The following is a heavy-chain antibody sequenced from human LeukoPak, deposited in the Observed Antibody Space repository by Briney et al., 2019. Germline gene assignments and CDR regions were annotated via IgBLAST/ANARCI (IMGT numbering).Heavy chain of an antibody. Sequence: PGRSLRLSCAASGFTFSSYAMHWVRQAPGKGLEWVAGISYDGSNKYYADSVKGRFTISRDNSKNTLYLQMNSLRAEDTAVYYCARGNHYYDSSGYIPDYWGQGTLVTVSS. CDR1: GFTFSSYA. V-gene: IGHV3-30*01. J-gene: IGHJ4*02. CDR2: ISYDGSNK. CDR3: ARGNHYYDSSGYIPDY. D-gene: IGHD3-22*01.